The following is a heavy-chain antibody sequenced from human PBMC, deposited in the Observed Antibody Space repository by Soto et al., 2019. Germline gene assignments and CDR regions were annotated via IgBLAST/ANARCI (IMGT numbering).Heavy chain of an antibody. V-gene: IGHV4-38-2*02. CDR2: IYNGGST. CDR3: ARAPVGLDTISYFEY. J-gene: IGHJ4*02. D-gene: IGHD3-3*01. CDR1: GYSVSSGYC. Sequence: PSETLSLTCTVSGYSVSSGYCWAWIRQPPGKGLEWIGYIYNGGSTYYRPSLESRMHMSLDATRNHYSLRLTSVTAADTAVYFCARAPVGLDTISYFEYWGQGKLVT.